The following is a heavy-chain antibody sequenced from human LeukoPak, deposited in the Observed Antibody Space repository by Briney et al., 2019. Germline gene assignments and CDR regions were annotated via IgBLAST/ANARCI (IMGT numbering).Heavy chain of an antibody. CDR2: INTVGRVT. CDR1: GFTFTTYR. J-gene: IGHJ4*02. D-gene: IGHD3-10*02. CDR3: IRETHVGLHLEY. Sequence: GGSLRLSCTASGFTFTTYRMHWVRQAPGKGLVWVARINTVGRVTTYAESVKGRFTVSRDNAENTLYLEMNNLRPEDTAVYYCIRETHVGLHLEYWGQGTLAIVTS. V-gene: IGHV3-74*03.